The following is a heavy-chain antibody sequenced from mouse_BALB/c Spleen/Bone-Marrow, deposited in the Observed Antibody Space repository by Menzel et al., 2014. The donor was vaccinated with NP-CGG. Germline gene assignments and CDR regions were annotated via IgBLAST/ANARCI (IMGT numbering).Heavy chain of an antibody. CDR2: IDPANGNT. D-gene: IGHD2-2*01. Sequence: SGAELVKPGASVKLSCTASGFNIKDTYMHWVKQRPEQGLEWIGRIDPANGNTKYDPKFQGKASITADTSSNTAYLQLSSLTSEDTAVYYCASYAYGYYFDYWGQGTTLTVSS. V-gene: IGHV14-3*02. CDR1: GFNIKDTY. J-gene: IGHJ2*01. CDR3: ASYAYGYYFDY.